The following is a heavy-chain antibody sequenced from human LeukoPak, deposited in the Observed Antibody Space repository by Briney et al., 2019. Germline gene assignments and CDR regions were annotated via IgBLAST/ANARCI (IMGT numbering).Heavy chain of an antibody. CDR2: INPSGGST. V-gene: IGHV1-46*01. CDR1: GGTFSSYA. J-gene: IGHJ3*02. D-gene: IGHD2-2*01. CDR3: ARVSSTSLRGAFDI. Sequence: ASVKVSCKASGGTFSSYAISWVRQAPGQGLEWMGIINPSGGSTSYAQKFQGRVTMTRDTSTSTVYMELSSLRSEDTAVYYCARVSSTSLRGAFDIWGQGTMVTVSS.